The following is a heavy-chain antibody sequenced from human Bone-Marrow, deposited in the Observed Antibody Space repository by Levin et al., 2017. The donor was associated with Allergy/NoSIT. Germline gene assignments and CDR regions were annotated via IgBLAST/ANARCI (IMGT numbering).Heavy chain of an antibody. Sequence: SGPTLVKPTETLTLTCTVSGFSLSNARMGVSWIRQPPGKALEWLAHIFSNDEKSYSTSLKSRLTISKDTSKSQVVLTMTNMDPVDTATYYCARIGEVYYFDYWGQGTLVTVSS. D-gene: IGHD3-16*01. CDR2: IFSNDEK. V-gene: IGHV2-26*01. CDR3: ARIGEVYYFDY. J-gene: IGHJ4*02. CDR1: GFSLSNARMG.